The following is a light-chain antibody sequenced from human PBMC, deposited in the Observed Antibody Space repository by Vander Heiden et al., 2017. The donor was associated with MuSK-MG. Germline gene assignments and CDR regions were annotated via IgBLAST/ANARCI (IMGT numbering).Light chain of an antibody. CDR2: LGS. Sequence: IVLTQSPLSLPVAPGEPASIACRSSQGRVHKSGGNYLDWYLQKPGQSPQLLIYLGSNRASGIPDRFSGSGSGTDFTLKISRVEAEDVGVYYCKQALQTPRTFGEGTQVEIK. J-gene: IGKJ5*01. CDR3: KQALQTPRT. CDR1: QGRVHKSGGNY. V-gene: IGKV2-28*01.